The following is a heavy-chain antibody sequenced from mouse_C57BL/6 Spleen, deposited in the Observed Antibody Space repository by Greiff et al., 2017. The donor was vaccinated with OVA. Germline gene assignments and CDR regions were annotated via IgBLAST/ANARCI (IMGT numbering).Heavy chain of an antibody. Sequence: QVQLKESGAELARPGASVKMSCKASGYTFTSYTMHWVKQRPGQGLEWIGYINPSSGYTKYNQKFKDKATLTADKSSSTAYMQLSSLTSEDSAVYYCARGILQAFDYWGQGTTLTVSS. J-gene: IGHJ2*01. CDR2: INPSSGYT. D-gene: IGHD3-2*02. CDR1: GYTFTSYT. V-gene: IGHV1-4*01. CDR3: ARGILQAFDY.